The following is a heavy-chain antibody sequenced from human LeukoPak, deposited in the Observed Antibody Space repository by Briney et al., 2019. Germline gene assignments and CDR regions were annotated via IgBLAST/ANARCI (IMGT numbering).Heavy chain of an antibody. V-gene: IGHV4-59*08. CDR1: GGSISSYY. J-gene: IGHJ4*02. CDR3: ARNYGGENYFDY. D-gene: IGHD4-23*01. CDR2: INYSGST. Sequence: SETLSLTCSVSGGSISSYYWSWIRQSPGKGLEWIANINYSGSTRYNPSLKSRVTISVDTPKNQFSLRLSSVTAADTAVYYCARNYGGENYFDYWGQGSLVTVSS.